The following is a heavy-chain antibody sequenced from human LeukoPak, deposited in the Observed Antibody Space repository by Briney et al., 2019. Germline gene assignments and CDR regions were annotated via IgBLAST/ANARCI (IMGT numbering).Heavy chain of an antibody. CDR1: GFTFSSCS. V-gene: IGHV3-48*02. CDR3: ASGLGNGFWYFGL. D-gene: IGHD2-8*01. J-gene: IGHJ2*01. Sequence: GGSLRLSCAASGFTFSSCSMNWVRQAPGKGLEWVSYISSSSSIHYADSVKGRFTISRDNAKNSLYLQMNSLRDEDTAVYYCASGLGNGFWYFGLWGRGTLVTVSS. CDR2: ISSSSSI.